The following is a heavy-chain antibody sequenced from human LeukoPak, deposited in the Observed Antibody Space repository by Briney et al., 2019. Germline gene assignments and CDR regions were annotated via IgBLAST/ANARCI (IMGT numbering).Heavy chain of an antibody. Sequence: GGSLRLSCAASGFTFSSYWMHWVRQAPGKGLEWVSSISSTISYIYYADSVKGRFTISRDNAKNSLYLQMNSLRAEDTAVYYCARDPGGGNSGFDYWGQGTLVTVSS. CDR1: GFTFSSYW. CDR3: ARDPGGGNSGFDY. CDR2: ISSTISYI. J-gene: IGHJ4*02. V-gene: IGHV3-21*01. D-gene: IGHD4-23*01.